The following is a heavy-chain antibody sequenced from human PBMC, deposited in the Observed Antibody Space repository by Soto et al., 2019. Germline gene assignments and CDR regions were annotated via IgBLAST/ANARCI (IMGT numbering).Heavy chain of an antibody. Sequence: QVQLVQSGAEVKKPGASVKVSYKASGYTFTSYYMHWVRQAPGQGLEWMGIINPSGGSTSYAQKFQGRVTMTRDTSTSTVYMELSSLRSEDTAVYYCARDSGTAMVHSNFDYWGQGTLVTVSS. CDR2: INPSGGST. CDR1: GYTFTSYY. D-gene: IGHD5-18*01. V-gene: IGHV1-46*01. CDR3: ARDSGTAMVHSNFDY. J-gene: IGHJ4*02.